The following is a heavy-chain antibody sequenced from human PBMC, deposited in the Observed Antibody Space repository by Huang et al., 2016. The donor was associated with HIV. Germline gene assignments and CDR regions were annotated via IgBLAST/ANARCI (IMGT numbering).Heavy chain of an antibody. V-gene: IGHV4-39*02. CDR2: IYYSGTT. CDR3: ARTGVAVSDDPEYCQH. CDR1: GDSINSNTFY. D-gene: IGHD3-3*01. Sequence: LQESGPGLVGPSETLSLTCAVSGDSINSNTFYWGWIRRPPGKVLEWTGSIYYSGTTYYNPALKRRARIAVDASKNRIFLHLRSVTAADTGVYYCARTGVAVSDDPEYCQHWGQGALGT. J-gene: IGHJ1*01.